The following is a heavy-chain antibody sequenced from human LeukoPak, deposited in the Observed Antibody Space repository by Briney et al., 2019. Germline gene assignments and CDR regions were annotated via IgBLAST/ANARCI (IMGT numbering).Heavy chain of an antibody. Sequence: SVKVSCKASGGTFSSYAISWVRQAPGQGLEWMGGIIPIFGTANYAQKFQGRVTITTDESTSTAYMELSSLRSEDTAVYYCAKEERGDDASYFDYWGQGTLVTVSS. CDR1: GGTFSSYA. CDR3: AKEERGDDASYFDY. V-gene: IGHV1-69*05. D-gene: IGHD4-17*01. CDR2: IIPIFGTA. J-gene: IGHJ4*02.